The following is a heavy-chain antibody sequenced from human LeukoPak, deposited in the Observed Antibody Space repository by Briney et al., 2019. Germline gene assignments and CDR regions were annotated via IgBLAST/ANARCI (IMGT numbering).Heavy chain of an antibody. Sequence: ASVKVSCKASGYTFTSYGISWVRQAPGQGLEWMGWISAYNGNTNYAQKLQGRVTMTTDTSTSTAYMELRSLRSNDTAVYYCARDRDIVVVPAATEVFDPWGQGTLVTVSS. J-gene: IGHJ5*02. CDR2: ISAYNGNT. D-gene: IGHD2-2*01. CDR1: GYTFTSYG. CDR3: ARDRDIVVVPAATEVFDP. V-gene: IGHV1-18*01.